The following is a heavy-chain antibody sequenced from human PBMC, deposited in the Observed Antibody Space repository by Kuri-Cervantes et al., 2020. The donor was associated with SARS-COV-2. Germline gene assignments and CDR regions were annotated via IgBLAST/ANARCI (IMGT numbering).Heavy chain of an antibody. CDR3: ARDPTYYDFWSGYSRGNWFDP. CDR2: INPNSGGT. CDR1: GYTFTGYY. V-gene: IGHV1-2*02. Sequence: SVKVSCKASGYTFTGYYMHWVRQAPGQGLEWMGWINPNSGGTNYAQKFQGRVTMTRDTSISTAYMELSRLRSDDTAVYYCARDPTYYDFWSGYSRGNWFDPWGQGTLVTVSS. D-gene: IGHD3-3*01. J-gene: IGHJ5*02.